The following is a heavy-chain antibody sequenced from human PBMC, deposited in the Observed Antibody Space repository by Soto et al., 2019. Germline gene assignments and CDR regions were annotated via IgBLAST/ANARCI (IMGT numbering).Heavy chain of an antibody. J-gene: IGHJ5*02. CDR1: GFTFSSYA. V-gene: IGHV3-23*01. Sequence: GGSLRLSCAASGFTFSSYAMSWVRQAPGKGLEWVSAISGSGGSTYYADSVKGRFTISRDNSKNTLYLQINSLRAEDTAVYYCTNDPVFIIEHCFDPWGQGTLATVSS. CDR2: ISGSGGST. D-gene: IGHD3-3*01. CDR3: TNDPVFIIEHCFDP.